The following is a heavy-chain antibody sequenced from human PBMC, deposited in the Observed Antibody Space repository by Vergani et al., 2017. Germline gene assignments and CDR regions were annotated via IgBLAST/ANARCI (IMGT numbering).Heavy chain of an antibody. D-gene: IGHD4-17*01. V-gene: IGHV1-46*01. Sequence: QVQLVQSGAEVKKPGASVKVSCKASGYTFTSYYMHWVRQAPGQGLEWMGIINPSGGSTRYAQKFQGRVTMTRDTSTSTVYMELSSLRSEDTAVSYCARRHDYGDYVYSFDIWGQGTMVTVSS. CDR3: ARRHDYGDYVYSFDI. J-gene: IGHJ3*02. CDR2: INPSGGST. CDR1: GYTFTSYY.